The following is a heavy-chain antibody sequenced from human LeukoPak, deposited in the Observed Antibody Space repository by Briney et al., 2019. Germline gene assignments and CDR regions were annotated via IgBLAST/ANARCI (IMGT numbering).Heavy chain of an antibody. CDR3: ARDRGRIFSGAEFDY. V-gene: IGHV1-69*13. D-gene: IGHD5-12*01. J-gene: IGHJ4*02. CDR1: GGTFSSYA. CDR2: IIPIFGTA. Sequence: SVKVSCKASGGTFSSYAISWVRQAPGQGLEWMGGIIPIFGTANYAQKFQGRVTITADESTSTAYMELSSLRSDDTAVYYCARDRGRIFSGAEFDYWGQGTLVTVPS.